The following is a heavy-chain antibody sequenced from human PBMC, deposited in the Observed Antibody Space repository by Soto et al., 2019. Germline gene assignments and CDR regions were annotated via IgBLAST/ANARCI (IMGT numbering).Heavy chain of an antibody. CDR1: GGSFSGYY. V-gene: IGHV4-34*01. D-gene: IGHD3-9*01. Sequence: PSETLSLTCAVYGGSFSGYYWSWIRQPPGKGLEWIGEINHSGSTNYNPSLKSRVTISVDTSKNQFSLKLSSVTAADTAVYYCGRNALQYFDWLTQALNFFASGGQGTLVPVSS. CDR2: INHSGST. CDR3: GRNALQYFDWLTQALNFFAS. J-gene: IGHJ4*02.